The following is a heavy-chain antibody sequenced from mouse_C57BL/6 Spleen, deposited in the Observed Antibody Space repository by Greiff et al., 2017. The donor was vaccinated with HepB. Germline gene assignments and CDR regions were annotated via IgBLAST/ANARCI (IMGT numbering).Heavy chain of an antibody. CDR1: GYTFTSYG. J-gene: IGHJ2*01. Sequence: QVQLQQSGAELARPGASVKLSCKASGYTFTSYGISWVKQRTGQGLEWIGEIYPRSGNTYYNEKFKGKATLTADKSSSTAYMELRSLTSEDSAVYFCARSRDWDGDYWGQGTTLTVSS. CDR2: IYPRSGNT. V-gene: IGHV1-81*01. CDR3: ARSRDWDGDY. D-gene: IGHD4-1*01.